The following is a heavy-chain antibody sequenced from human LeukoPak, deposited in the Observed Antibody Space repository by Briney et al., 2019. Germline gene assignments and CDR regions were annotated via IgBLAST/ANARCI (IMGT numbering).Heavy chain of an antibody. V-gene: IGHV4-34*01. CDR3: ARVLFRRSYGSGYYDSSGYRIFDY. J-gene: IGHJ4*02. Sequence: SETLSLTCAVYGGSFSGYYWSWIRQPPGKGLEWIGEINHSGSTNYNPSLKSRVTISVDTSKNQFSLKLSSVTAADTAVYYCARVLFRRSYGSGYYDSSGYRIFDYWGQGTLVTVSS. D-gene: IGHD3-22*01. CDR1: GGSFSGYY. CDR2: INHSGST.